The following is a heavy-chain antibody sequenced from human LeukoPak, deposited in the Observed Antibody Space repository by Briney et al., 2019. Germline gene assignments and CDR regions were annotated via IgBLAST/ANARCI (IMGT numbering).Heavy chain of an antibody. CDR3: ARDVQGARDTMIVRAFDI. V-gene: IGHV4-30-4*01. D-gene: IGHD3-22*01. Sequence: SETLSLTCTVSGGSISSGDYYWSWIRQPPGKGLEWIGYIYYSGSTYYNPSLKSRVTISVDTSKNQFSLKLSSVTAADTAVCYCARDVQGARDTMIVRAFDIWGQGTMVTVSS. J-gene: IGHJ3*02. CDR1: GGSISSGDYY. CDR2: IYYSGST.